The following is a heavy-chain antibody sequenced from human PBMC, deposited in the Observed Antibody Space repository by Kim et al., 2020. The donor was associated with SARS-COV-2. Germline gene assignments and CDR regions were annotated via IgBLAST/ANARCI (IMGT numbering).Heavy chain of an antibody. J-gene: IGHJ4*02. Sequence: YNPCFRSRVTISVDTSKNQFSLNLTSVTAADTALYYCARYGSGSYPRFDSWGQGTLVTVSS. CDR3: ARYGSGSYPRFDS. D-gene: IGHD3-10*01. V-gene: IGHV4-59*01.